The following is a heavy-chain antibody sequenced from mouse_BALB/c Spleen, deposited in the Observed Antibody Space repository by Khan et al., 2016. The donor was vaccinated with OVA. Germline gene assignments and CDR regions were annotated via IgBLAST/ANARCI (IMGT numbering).Heavy chain of an antibody. V-gene: IGHV14-3*02. J-gene: IGHJ1*01. CDR2: IAPANGNT. D-gene: IGHD2-10*01. CDR3: AGPYYGARDFEV. Sequence: VQLKQSGAELVKPGASVKLSCTASGFNIKDTYLHWVKQRPEQGLEWIGRIAPANGNTQYDPKFQGKAAITSDTSSNTSYLQLNSLTSEDTAVYYCAGPYYGARDFEVWGEGTTVTVSS. CDR1: GFNIKDTY.